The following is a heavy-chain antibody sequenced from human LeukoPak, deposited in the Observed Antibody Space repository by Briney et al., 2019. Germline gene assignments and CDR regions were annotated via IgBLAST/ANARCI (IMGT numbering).Heavy chain of an antibody. CDR2: ISSNGGGK. CDR1: GFTFSSYA. CDR3: AKHYGSGTYYNYLDY. J-gene: IGHJ4*02. V-gene: IGHV3-23*01. Sequence: PGGSLRLSCAASGFTFSSYAMSWVRRAPGKGLEWVSAISSNGGGKFYADSAKGQFTISRDNSQNTLYLQMNSLRAEDTAIYYCAKHYGSGTYYNYLDYWGQGTLVTVSS. D-gene: IGHD3-10*01.